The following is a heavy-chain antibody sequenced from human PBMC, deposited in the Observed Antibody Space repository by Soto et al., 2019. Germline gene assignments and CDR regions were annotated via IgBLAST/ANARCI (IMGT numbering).Heavy chain of an antibody. D-gene: IGHD2-8*01. V-gene: IGHV4-59*08. Sequence: SETLSLTCPVSGDSISSFYWSWIRQPPGKGLEWIGYIYYSGSANYNPSLKSRVTMSVDTSKNQFSLRLTSVTAADTAVYYCARHKIICTNGVCYTVYFDYWGQGTLVTVSS. J-gene: IGHJ4*02. CDR3: ARHKIICTNGVCYTVYFDY. CDR2: IYYSGSA. CDR1: GDSISSFY.